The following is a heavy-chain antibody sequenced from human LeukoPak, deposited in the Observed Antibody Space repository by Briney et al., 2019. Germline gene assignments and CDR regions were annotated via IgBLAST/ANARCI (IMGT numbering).Heavy chain of an antibody. D-gene: IGHD5-24*01. CDR1: GFTVSSNY. CDR3: ARGDGWITRYFDY. J-gene: IGHJ4*02. V-gene: IGHV3-53*01. CDR2: IYSGGST. Sequence: GGSLRLSCAASGFTVSSNYMSWVRQAPGKGLEWVSVIYSGGSTYYADSVKGRFTISRDNSKNTLYLQMNSLRAEDTAVYYCARGDGWITRYFDYWGQGTLVTVSS.